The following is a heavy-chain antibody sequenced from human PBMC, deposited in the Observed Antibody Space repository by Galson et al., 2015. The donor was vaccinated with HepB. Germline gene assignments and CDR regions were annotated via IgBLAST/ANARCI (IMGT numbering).Heavy chain of an antibody. CDR3: AIDQVRATNRGYYYYYYYMDV. D-gene: IGHD1-26*01. J-gene: IGHJ6*03. CDR2: IWYDGSNK. V-gene: IGHV3-33*01. CDR1: GFTFSSYG. Sequence: SLRLSCAASGFTFSSYGMHWVRQAPGKGLEWVAVIWYDGSNKYYADSVKGRFTISRDNSKNTLYLQMKSLRAEDTAVYYCAIDQVRATNRGYYYYYYYMDVWGKGTTVTVSS.